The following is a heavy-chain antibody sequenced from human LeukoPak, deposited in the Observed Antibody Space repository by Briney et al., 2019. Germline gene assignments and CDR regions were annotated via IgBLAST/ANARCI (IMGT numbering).Heavy chain of an antibody. V-gene: IGHV1-69*13. J-gene: IGHJ4*02. CDR2: IIPIFGTA. CDR1: VGTFSSYA. CDR3: ARALSYCSGGSCYSWYFDY. D-gene: IGHD2-15*01. Sequence: SVKVSCKASVGTFSSYAISWVRQAPGQGLEWMGGIIPIFGTANYAQTFQGRVTITADESTSTAYMELSSLRSEDTAVYYCARALSYCSGGSCYSWYFDYWGQGTLVTVSS.